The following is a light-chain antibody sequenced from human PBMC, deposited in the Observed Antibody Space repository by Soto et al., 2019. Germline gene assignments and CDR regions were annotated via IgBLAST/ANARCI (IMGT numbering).Light chain of an antibody. J-gene: IGLJ2*01. V-gene: IGLV2-11*01. Sequence: QSALTQPRSVSGSPGQSVTISCTGTSSDVGSYNFVSWYQQHPGKVPKLIIYDVSERPSGVPDRFSGSKSGNTASLTISGLQAEDEADYYCCSCATTYRVFGEGTKLTVL. CDR3: CSCATTYRV. CDR1: SSDVGSYNF. CDR2: DVS.